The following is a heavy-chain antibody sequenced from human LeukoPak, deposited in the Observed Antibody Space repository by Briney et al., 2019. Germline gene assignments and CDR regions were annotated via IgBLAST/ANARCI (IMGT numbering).Heavy chain of an antibody. CDR1: GFIFSSYA. J-gene: IGHJ4*02. Sequence: GGSLRLSCAASGFIFSSYAMSWVRQAPGKGLEWVSAISGSGGSTYYADSVKGRFTISRDNSKNTLYLQVNGLRAEDTAVYYCAKGETVTTTSFDYWGQGTLVTVSS. CDR3: AKGETVTTTSFDY. V-gene: IGHV3-23*01. D-gene: IGHD4-17*01. CDR2: ISGSGGST.